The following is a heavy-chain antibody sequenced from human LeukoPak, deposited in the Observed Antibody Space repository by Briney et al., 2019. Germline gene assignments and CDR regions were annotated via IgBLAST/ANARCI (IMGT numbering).Heavy chain of an antibody. V-gene: IGHV3-74*01. CDR1: GFTFRTYW. D-gene: IGHD6-19*01. CDR2: ISSDGSTT. J-gene: IGHJ4*02. CDR3: IRGNGGWAY. Sequence: GGSLRLSCEASGFTFRTYWMHWVRQAPGKGLVWVSGISSDGSTTDYADSVRGRFTISRDNAKNTLYLQLNSLRDEDTAVYYCIRGNGGWAYWGQGTLVTVSS.